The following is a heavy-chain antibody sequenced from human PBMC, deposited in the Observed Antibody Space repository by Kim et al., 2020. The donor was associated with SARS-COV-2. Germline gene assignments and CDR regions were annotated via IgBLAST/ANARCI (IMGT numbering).Heavy chain of an antibody. V-gene: IGHV1-24*01. J-gene: IGHJ3*02. CDR3: ATGSSGWYLRAFDI. D-gene: IGHD6-19*01. CDR2: FDPEDGET. CDR1: GYTLTELS. Sequence: ASVKVSCKVSGYTLTELSMHWVRQAPGKGLEWMGGFDPEDGETIYAQKFQGRVTMTEDTSTDTAYMELSSLRSEDTAVYYCATGSSGWYLRAFDIWGQGTMVTVSS.